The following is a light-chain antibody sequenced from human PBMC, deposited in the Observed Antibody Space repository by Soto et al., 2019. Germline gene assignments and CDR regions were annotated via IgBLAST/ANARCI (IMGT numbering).Light chain of an antibody. CDR2: DVS. CDR1: QDIRGA. CDR3: QQFNSYPIT. Sequence: AIQLTQSPSSLSASVGDRVTITCRASQDIRGALAWYQQKPGEAPKILIYDVSILESGVPSRFSSSSSGTDFTLTISSLQPVDFATYYCQQFNSYPITFGQGTRLQIK. V-gene: IGKV1-13*02. J-gene: IGKJ5*01.